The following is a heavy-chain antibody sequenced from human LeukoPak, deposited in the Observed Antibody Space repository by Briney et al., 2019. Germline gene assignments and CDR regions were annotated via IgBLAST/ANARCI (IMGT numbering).Heavy chain of an antibody. J-gene: IGHJ4*02. D-gene: IGHD3-22*01. V-gene: IGHV4-59*06. CDR3: ARAAPDYYDSSGYYGD. Sequence: PSETLSLTCTVSGGSISSYYWSWIRQPPGKGLEWIGYIYYSGSTYYNPSLKSRVTISVDTSKNQFSLKLSSVTAADTAVYYCARAAPDYYDSSGYYGDWGQGTLVTVSS. CDR1: GGSISSYY. CDR2: IYYSGST.